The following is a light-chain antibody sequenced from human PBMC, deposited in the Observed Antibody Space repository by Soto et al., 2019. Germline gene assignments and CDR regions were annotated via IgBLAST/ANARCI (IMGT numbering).Light chain of an antibody. CDR2: GAS. J-gene: IGKJ5*01. V-gene: IGKV3-15*01. CDR1: QSVAND. Sequence: EIVMTQSPATLSVSPGEIATLSFRASQSVANDLAWYQHKPGQAPRLLTHGASTRATGIPARFSGVGSGTEFTLTISSLQSEDFAVYYCQQYNKWPQTFGQGTRLEIK. CDR3: QQYNKWPQT.